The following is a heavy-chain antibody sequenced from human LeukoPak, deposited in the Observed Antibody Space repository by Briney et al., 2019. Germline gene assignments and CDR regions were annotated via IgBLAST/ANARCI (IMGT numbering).Heavy chain of an antibody. CDR2: ISWNSGSI. Sequence: GGSLRLSCAPSGFTFDDYAMHWLRQAPGKGLEWVSGISWNSGSIGYADSVKGRFPISRDNAKNSLYLQMNSLSAEDMALYYCAKDIGSSWYGGYFDYWGQGTLVTVSS. D-gene: IGHD6-13*01. CDR3: AKDIGSSWYGGYFDY. J-gene: IGHJ4*02. CDR1: GFTFDDYA. V-gene: IGHV3-9*03.